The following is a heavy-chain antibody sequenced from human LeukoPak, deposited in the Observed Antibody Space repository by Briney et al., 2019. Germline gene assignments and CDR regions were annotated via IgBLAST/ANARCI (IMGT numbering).Heavy chain of an antibody. V-gene: IGHV4-4*02. CDR3: ASDSPYDSSGYYDYYYMDV. CDR2: IYHSGST. CDR1: GGSISSGNW. Sequence: SETLSLTCAVSGGSISSGNWWSWVRQPPGKGLEWIGEIYHSGSTNYNPSLKSRVTISVDKSKNQFSLKLSSVTAADTAVYYCASDSPYDSSGYYDYYYMDVWGKGTTVTVSS. J-gene: IGHJ6*03. D-gene: IGHD3-22*01.